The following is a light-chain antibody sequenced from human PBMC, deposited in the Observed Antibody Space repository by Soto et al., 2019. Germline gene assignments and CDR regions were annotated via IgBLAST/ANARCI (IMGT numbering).Light chain of an antibody. CDR1: QSISSW. V-gene: IGKV1-5*03. J-gene: IGKJ1*01. CDR3: QQYNSYSQP. CDR2: KAS. Sequence: DIQMTQSPSTLSASVGDRVTITCRASQSISSWLAWYQQKPGKAPKLLIYKASSLESGVPSRFRGSGSGTEFTLTISSLQPDDFATYYCQQYNSYSQPFGQGTKVEIK.